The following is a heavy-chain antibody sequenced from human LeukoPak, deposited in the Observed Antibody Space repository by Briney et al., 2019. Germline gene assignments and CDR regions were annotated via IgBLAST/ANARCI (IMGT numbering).Heavy chain of an antibody. CDR1: GGSFSGYY. Sequence: SETLSLTCAVYGGSFSGYYWSWIRQPPGKGLEWIGEINHSGSTNYNPSLKSRVTISVDTSKNQFSLKLSSVTAADTAVYYCARGMSIAARGPVDDYWGQGTLVTVSS. CDR3: ARGMSIAARGPVDDY. CDR2: INHSGST. D-gene: IGHD6-6*01. V-gene: IGHV4-34*01. J-gene: IGHJ4*02.